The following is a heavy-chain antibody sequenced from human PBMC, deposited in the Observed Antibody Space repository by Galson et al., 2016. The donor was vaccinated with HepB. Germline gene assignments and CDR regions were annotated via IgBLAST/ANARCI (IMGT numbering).Heavy chain of an antibody. Sequence: SLRLSCAASGFTFSSYWMHWVRQAPGRGLVWVSRISSDGSTTDYADSVKGRFTISRDNVKNTVYLQMNSLRAEDTAVYYCARDWSEIDYDVLTANYYYYHYGIDVWGQGTTVTVSS. D-gene: IGHD3-9*01. CDR1: GFTFSSYW. J-gene: IGHJ6*02. CDR3: ARDWSEIDYDVLTANYYYYHYGIDV. CDR2: ISSDGSTT. V-gene: IGHV3-74*01.